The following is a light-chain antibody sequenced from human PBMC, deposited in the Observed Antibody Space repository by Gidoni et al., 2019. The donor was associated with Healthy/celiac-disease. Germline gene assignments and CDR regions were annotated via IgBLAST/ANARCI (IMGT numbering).Light chain of an antibody. J-gene: IGLJ3*02. V-gene: IGLV1-51*01. CDR2: DNN. CDR3: GTWDSSLSAGV. Sequence: QSLLPPPPSVSAPPGQKVTISCSGSSSNIGNNYVSWYQQLPGTAPKLLIYDNNKRPSGIPDRFSGSKSGTSATLGITGLQTGDEADYYCGTWDSSLSAGVFGGGTKLTVL. CDR1: SSNIGNNY.